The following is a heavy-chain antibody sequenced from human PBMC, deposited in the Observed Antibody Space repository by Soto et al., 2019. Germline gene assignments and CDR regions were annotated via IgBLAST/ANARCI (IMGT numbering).Heavy chain of an antibody. CDR3: AREGSYSAYNFAHGIQLWSFDF. D-gene: IGHD5-12*01. Sequence: PLETLSLTCPVSGGSINTFYWSWVRQPAGKGLEWIGRIFSSGSTSFNPSLESRVAMSVDTSKNHFSLNLSSVTAADMAVYYCAREGSYSAYNFAHGIQLWSFDFWGQGALVTVSS. V-gene: IGHV4-4*07. CDR2: IFSSGST. CDR1: GGSINTFY. J-gene: IGHJ4*02.